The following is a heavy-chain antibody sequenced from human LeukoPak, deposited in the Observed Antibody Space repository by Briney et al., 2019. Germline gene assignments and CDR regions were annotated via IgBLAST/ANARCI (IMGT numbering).Heavy chain of an antibody. V-gene: IGHV3-30*18. Sequence: TGGSLRLSCAASGFIFSSYGMHWVRQAPGEGLEWVAVISYVGSDKYYIDSVRGRYTISRDNSKTTLYLQMNSLRTEGTAVYYCAKGGEMGTIRGYFDYLGQGTLVTVSS. CDR1: GFIFSSYG. D-gene: IGHD5-24*01. CDR3: AKGGEMGTIRGYFDY. CDR2: ISYVGSDK. J-gene: IGHJ4*02.